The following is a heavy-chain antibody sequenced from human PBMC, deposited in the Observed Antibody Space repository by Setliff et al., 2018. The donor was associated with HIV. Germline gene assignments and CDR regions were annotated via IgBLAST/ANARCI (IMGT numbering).Heavy chain of an antibody. D-gene: IGHD3-16*01. J-gene: IGHJ3*02. CDR2: INHSGST. CDR1: GGSISSGSYY. CDR3: ARDFMMRAFDI. Sequence: SETLSLTCSVSGGSISSGSYYWSWIRQPAGKGLEWIGEINHSGSTNYSPSLKSRVTISVDTSKNQFSLKLSSVTAADTAVYYCARDFMMRAFDIWGQGTMVTVSS. V-gene: IGHV4-61*09.